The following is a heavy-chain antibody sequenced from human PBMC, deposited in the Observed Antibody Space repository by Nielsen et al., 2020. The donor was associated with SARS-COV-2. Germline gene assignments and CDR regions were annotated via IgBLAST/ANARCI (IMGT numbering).Heavy chain of an antibody. J-gene: IGHJ6*02. CDR3: AREIRDTIYYYYYGMDV. CDR1: GYTFTSYY. Sequence: ASVKVSCKASGYTFTSYYMHWVRQAPGQGLEWMGIINPSGGSTSYAQKFQGRVTMTRDTSTSTVYMELSSLRSEDTAVYYCAREIRDTIYYYYYGMDVWGQGTTVTVSS. V-gene: IGHV1-46*01. CDR2: INPSGGST. D-gene: IGHD5-18*01.